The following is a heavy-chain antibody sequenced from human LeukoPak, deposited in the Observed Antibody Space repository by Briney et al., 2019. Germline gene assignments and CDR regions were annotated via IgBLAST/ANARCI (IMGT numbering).Heavy chain of an antibody. J-gene: IGHJ4*02. D-gene: IGHD4-23*01. CDR2: INHSGST. V-gene: IGHV4-34*01. Sequence: SETLSLNCAVYGGSFSGYYWSWIRQPPGKGLEWIGEINHSGSTNYNPSLKSRVTISVDTSKNQFSLKLSSVTAADTAVYYCARVSRWFNYFDYWGQGTLVTVSS. CDR1: GGSFSGYY. CDR3: ARVSRWFNYFDY.